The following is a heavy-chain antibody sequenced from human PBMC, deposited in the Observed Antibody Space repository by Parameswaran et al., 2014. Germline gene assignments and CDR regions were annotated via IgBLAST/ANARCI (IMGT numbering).Heavy chain of an antibody. CDR2: ISAYNGNT. CDR3: ARRSAPDAFDI. V-gene: IGHV1-18*01. J-gene: IGHJ3*02. Sequence: VRQMPGKGLEWMGWISAYNGNTNYAQKLQGRVTMTTDTSTSTAYMELRSLRSDDTAVYYCARRSAPDAFDIWGQGTMVTVSS.